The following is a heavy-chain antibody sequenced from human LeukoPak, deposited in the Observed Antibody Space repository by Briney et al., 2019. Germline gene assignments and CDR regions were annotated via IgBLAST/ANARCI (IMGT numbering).Heavy chain of an antibody. Sequence: PGGPLRLSCAASGFTFSNCWVSWVRQAREKGLEWVVRITSKTDGGTTDYAAPVKGRFTITSNDSKNTLYLQINSLKTDDTAVYYCTAQYYYDAHYWGQGTLVTVSP. CDR1: GFTFSNCW. CDR2: ITSKTDGGTT. D-gene: IGHD3-22*01. CDR3: TAQYYYDAHY. V-gene: IGHV3-15*01. J-gene: IGHJ4*02.